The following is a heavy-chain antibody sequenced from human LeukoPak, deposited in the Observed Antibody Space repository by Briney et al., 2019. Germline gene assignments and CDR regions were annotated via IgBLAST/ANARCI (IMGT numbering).Heavy chain of an antibody. V-gene: IGHV3-30*02. CDR1: GFTFSTFG. CDR2: IRYDGSNK. D-gene: IGHD6-19*01. Sequence: GGSLRLSCAASGFAASGFTFSTFGMHWVRQAPGKGLEWVAFIRYDGSNKYYADSVKGRFTISRDDSKNTLYLQMNSLRAEDTAAYYCARDAGTYSSGWYYYYYYMDVWGKGTTVTVSS. J-gene: IGHJ6*03. CDR3: ARDAGTYSSGWYYYYYYMDV.